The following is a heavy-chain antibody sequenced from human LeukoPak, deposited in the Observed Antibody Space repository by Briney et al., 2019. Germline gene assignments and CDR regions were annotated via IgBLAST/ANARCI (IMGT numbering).Heavy chain of an antibody. D-gene: IGHD5-18*01. V-gene: IGHV4-34*01. Sequence: PSETLSLTCAVYGGSFSGYYWSWIRQPPGKGLEWIGEINHSGSTNYNPSFKSRVTISVDTSKNQFSLKLSSVTAADTAVYYCASLYSYGSYFDYWGQGTLVTVSS. J-gene: IGHJ4*02. CDR3: ASLYSYGSYFDY. CDR1: GGSFSGYY. CDR2: INHSGST.